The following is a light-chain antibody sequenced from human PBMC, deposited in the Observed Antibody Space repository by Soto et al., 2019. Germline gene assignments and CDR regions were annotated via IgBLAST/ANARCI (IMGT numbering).Light chain of an antibody. CDR3: QQYGSSPTWT. CDR2: DTY. Sequence: EIVLTQSPGTLSLSPGDSATLSCRASQSVSSRYLAWYQQTPGQAPRLLIYDTYSRATGIPDTFSGSGFGTDFTLTITRLEPEDFAVYYCQQYGSSPTWTCGQGTKVDI. J-gene: IGKJ1*01. V-gene: IGKV3-20*01. CDR1: QSVSSRY.